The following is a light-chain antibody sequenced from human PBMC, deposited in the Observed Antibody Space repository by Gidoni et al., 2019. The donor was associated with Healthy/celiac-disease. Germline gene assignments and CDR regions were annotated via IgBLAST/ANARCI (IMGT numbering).Light chain of an antibody. CDR3: SSYAGSNNFVV. CDR1: NSDVGGYNY. V-gene: IGLV2-8*01. Sequence: QSALTQPPSASGSPGQSVNISCTGNNSDVGGYNYVSWYQQHPVKAPTLMIYEGSKRPSGVPDRFSGSKSGNTASLTVSGLQAEDEADYYFSSYAGSNNFVVFGGGTKLTVL. J-gene: IGLJ2*01. CDR2: EGS.